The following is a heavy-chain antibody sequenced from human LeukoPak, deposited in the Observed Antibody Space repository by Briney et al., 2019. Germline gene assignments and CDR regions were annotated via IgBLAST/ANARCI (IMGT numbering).Heavy chain of an antibody. CDR2: ISHDGSNK. CDR1: GFTFSSYG. CDR3: AKGRRLVVVPAAPDY. D-gene: IGHD2-2*01. J-gene: IGHJ4*02. V-gene: IGHV3-30*18. Sequence: GGSLRLSCAASGFTFSSYGMHWVRQAPGKGLEWVAVISHDGSNKYYADSVKGRFTISRDNSKNTLYLQMNSLRAEDTAVYYCAKGRRLVVVPAAPDYWGQGTLVTVSS.